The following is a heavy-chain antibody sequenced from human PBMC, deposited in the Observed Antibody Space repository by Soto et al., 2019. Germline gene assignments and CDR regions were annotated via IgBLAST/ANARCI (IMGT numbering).Heavy chain of an antibody. CDR3: ASGYYDCSGYSIDN. J-gene: IGHJ4*02. Sequence: SVKVSCKVSGGTFSSFAISWVRQAPGQGLEWMGGLVLILGTANYAQKFQGRVTFSADDSTSTTHMEMSGLRSEDTAVYFCASGYYDCSGYSIDNWGQGTQVTVSS. V-gene: IGHV1-69*13. CDR2: LVLILGTA. D-gene: IGHD3-22*01. CDR1: GGTFSSFA.